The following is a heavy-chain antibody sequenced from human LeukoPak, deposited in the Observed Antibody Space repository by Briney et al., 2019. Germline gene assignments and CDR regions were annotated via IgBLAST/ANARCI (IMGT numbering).Heavy chain of an antibody. D-gene: IGHD4/OR15-4a*01. CDR3: ARRAGAYSHPYDY. V-gene: IGHV3-49*04. J-gene: IGHJ4*02. CDR1: GFTFGDYA. CDR2: IRSKAYGGTT. Sequence: GGSLRLSCTASGFTFGDYAMSWVRQAPGKGLEWVGFIRSKAYGGTTEYAASVKGRFTISRDNSKNTLYLQMNSLRAEDTAVYYCARRAGAYSHPYDYWGQGTLVTVSS.